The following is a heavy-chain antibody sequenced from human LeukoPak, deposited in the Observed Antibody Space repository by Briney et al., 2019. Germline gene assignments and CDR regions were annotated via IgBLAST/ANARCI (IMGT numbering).Heavy chain of an antibody. Sequence: PGGSLRLSCAASGFTFSSYSMNWVRQAPGKGLEWVSSISSSSSYIYYADSVKGRFTISRDNAKNSLYLRMNSLRAEDTAVYYCARDIPLSYCSGGSCYGDYYYYGMDVWGQGTTVTVSS. CDR1: GFTFSSYS. CDR2: ISSSSSYI. J-gene: IGHJ6*02. CDR3: ARDIPLSYCSGGSCYGDYYYYGMDV. D-gene: IGHD2-15*01. V-gene: IGHV3-21*01.